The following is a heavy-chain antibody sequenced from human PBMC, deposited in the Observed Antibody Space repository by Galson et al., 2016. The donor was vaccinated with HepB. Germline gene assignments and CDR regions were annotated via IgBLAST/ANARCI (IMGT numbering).Heavy chain of an antibody. CDR2: IYPGSSDA. CDR3: ARRTITSADY. D-gene: IGHD4/OR15-4a*01. J-gene: IGHJ4*02. CDR1: GYTFSTYW. Sequence: QSGAEVKKPGESLKISCKESGYTFSTYWIGWVRQQPGRGLEWMGIIYPGSSDARYSPSFQGHVTFSVDKSTTTAYLQWRSLQASDTAVYFSARRTITSADYWGQGTRVIVAS. V-gene: IGHV5-51*03.